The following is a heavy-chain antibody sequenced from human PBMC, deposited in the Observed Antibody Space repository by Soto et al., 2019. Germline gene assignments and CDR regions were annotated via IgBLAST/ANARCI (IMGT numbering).Heavy chain of an antibody. J-gene: IGHJ4*02. Sequence: QGTLKESGPSLVKPTETLTLTCSFSGFSLKRNGMGVAWIRQPPGKALEWLAVVFWDDNKRYSPSLQSRLTISKDTVNNEVVLRMSNTEPVDTATYYCAHRPQRGSYFPFWGQGILVTVPS. CDR1: GFSLKRNGMG. D-gene: IGHD1-26*01. CDR2: VFWDDNK. CDR3: AHRPQRGSYFPF. V-gene: IGHV2-5*02.